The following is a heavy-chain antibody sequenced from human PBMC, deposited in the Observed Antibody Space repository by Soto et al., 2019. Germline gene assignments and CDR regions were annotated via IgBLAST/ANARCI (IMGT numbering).Heavy chain of an antibody. CDR3: ARDNILGILYGGMDV. V-gene: IGHV4-30-4*01. CDR2: IYYSGST. Sequence: PSESLSLTGTVSGGSISSGDYYWRWILQPPGKGLEWIGYIYYSGSTYYNPSLKSRVTISVDTSKNQFSLKLSSVTAADTAVYYCARDNILGILYGGMDVWGQGTTVTVSS. J-gene: IGHJ6*02. D-gene: IGHD3-3*01. CDR1: GGSISSGDYY.